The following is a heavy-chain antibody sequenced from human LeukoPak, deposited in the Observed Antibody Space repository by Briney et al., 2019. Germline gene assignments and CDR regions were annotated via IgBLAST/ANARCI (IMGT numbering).Heavy chain of an antibody. CDR2: INPNSGGT. J-gene: IGHJ5*02. D-gene: IGHD3-16*01. V-gene: IGHV1-2*02. CDR1: GYTFTGYH. Sequence: GASVKVSCKASGYTFTGYHMHWVRQAPGQGLEWMGWINPNSGGTNSAQKFQGRVTMTRDTSISTAYMELSRLRSDDKAVYYCARDGAGNRYWFDPWGQGTLVTVSS. CDR3: ARDGAGNRYWFDP.